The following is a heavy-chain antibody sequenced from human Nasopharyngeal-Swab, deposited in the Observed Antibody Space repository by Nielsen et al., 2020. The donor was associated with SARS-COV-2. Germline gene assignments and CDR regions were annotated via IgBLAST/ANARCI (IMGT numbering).Heavy chain of an antibody. CDR3: ARGLYDSSGYYEDYFDY. V-gene: IGHV3-33*01. CDR2: IWYDGSNK. D-gene: IGHD3-22*01. J-gene: IGHJ4*02. CDR1: GFTFSSYG. Sequence: GGSLRLSCAASGFTFSSYGMHWVRQAPGKGLEWVAVIWYDGSNKYYADSVKGRFTISRDNSKNTLYLQMNSLRAEDTAVYYCARGLYDSSGYYEDYFDYWGQGTLVTVSS.